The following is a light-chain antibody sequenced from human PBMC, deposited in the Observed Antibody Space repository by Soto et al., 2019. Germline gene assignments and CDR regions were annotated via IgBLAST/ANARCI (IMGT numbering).Light chain of an antibody. CDR1: QDISNY. V-gene: IGKV1-39*01. CDR3: KERYSTPIT. Sequence: DIQMTQSPSSMSASVGDRVTLTWQASQDISNYLNWYQQRPGKANKLLIYGASSLQSGVPSRFSGSRSETDFTLTISSLQPEEFATYYCKERYSTPITVGKGTRLVI. J-gene: IGKJ5*01. CDR2: GAS.